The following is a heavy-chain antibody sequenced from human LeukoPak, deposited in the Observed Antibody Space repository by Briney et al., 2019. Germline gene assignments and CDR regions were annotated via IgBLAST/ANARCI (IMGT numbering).Heavy chain of an antibody. Sequence: PSETLSLTCTVSGGSMTSYYWSWLRQPPGKGLEWIGCAYYTGSTNYNPSLKSRVTISVDTSKNHFSLKLSSVTAADTAVYYCSRAYSSTWYTLFGYWGQGTLVTVSS. V-gene: IGHV4-59*01. J-gene: IGHJ4*02. CDR1: GGSMTSYY. D-gene: IGHD6-13*01. CDR3: SRAYSSTWYTLFGY. CDR2: AYYTGST.